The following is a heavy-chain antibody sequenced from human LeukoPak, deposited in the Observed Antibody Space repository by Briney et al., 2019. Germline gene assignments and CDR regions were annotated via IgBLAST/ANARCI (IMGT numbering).Heavy chain of an antibody. Sequence: SETLSLTCTVSGGSISSYYWSWIRQPPGKGLEWIGYVYYSGGTNYNPSLKSRVTISVDTSKNQFSLKLSSVTAADTAVYYCARGPFRDSSGYYYREFDYWGQGTLVPVSS. CDR3: ARGPFRDSSGYYYREFDY. V-gene: IGHV4-59*01. CDR2: VYYSGGT. CDR1: GGSISSYY. J-gene: IGHJ4*02. D-gene: IGHD3-22*01.